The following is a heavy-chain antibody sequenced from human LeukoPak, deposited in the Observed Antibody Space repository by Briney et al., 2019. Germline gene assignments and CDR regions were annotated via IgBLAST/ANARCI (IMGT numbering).Heavy chain of an antibody. Sequence: ASVKVSCKASGGTFSSYAISWVRQAPGQGLEWMGGIIPIFGTANYAQKFQGRVTITTDESTSTAYMELSSLRSEDTAVYYCARGGSRDGYNPLGYYYYMDVWSKGTTVTVSS. V-gene: IGHV1-69*05. CDR3: ARGGSRDGYNPLGYYYYMDV. J-gene: IGHJ6*03. CDR1: GGTFSSYA. D-gene: IGHD5-24*01. CDR2: IIPIFGTA.